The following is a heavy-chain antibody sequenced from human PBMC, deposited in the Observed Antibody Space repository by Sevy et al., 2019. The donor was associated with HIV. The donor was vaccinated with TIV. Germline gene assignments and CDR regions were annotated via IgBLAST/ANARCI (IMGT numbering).Heavy chain of an antibody. J-gene: IGHJ6*03. V-gene: IGHV1-8*01. Sequence: ASVKVSCKASGYPFTSSDIYWVRQAAGQGLEWMGWMNPHSGKVGYAQQFQGRVTMTRDTSISTVFMELRSLRSEDTAIYDCARGGHPYYYYYMDVWGKGTTVTVSS. CDR1: GYPFTSSD. CDR3: ARGGHPYYYYYMDV. CDR2: MNPHSGKV.